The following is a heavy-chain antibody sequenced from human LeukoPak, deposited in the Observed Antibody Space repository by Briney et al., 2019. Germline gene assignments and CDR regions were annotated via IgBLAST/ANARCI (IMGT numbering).Heavy chain of an antibody. CDR2: IISKTSGGTT. Sequence: PGGSRTLSCTASGLTYGNAGMSWVRQAPGKGLEWVARIISKTSGGTTDYAAPVRGRFTISRDDSKSMLYLQMNSLKTEDTAQSSYGSTGYSYFDFWGQGTLVTVSS. CDR1: GLTYGNAG. CDR3: GSTGYSYFDF. J-gene: IGHJ4*02. V-gene: IGHV3-15*01. D-gene: IGHD3-22*01.